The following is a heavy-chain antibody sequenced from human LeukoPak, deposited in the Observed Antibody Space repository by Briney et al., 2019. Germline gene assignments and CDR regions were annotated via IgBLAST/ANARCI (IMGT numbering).Heavy chain of an antibody. V-gene: IGHV1-69*02. CDR1: GATFNIYM. J-gene: IGHJ6*02. D-gene: IGHD6-19*01. CDR2: IIPSLDIV. CDR3: ARGFGGSSGSSDYYGMDV. Sequence: SLKVSCKASGATFNIYMITWVRQAPGQGLECMSIIIPSLDIVNYAQTFQDRLTITADKSTSTAYMELRSLRSEDTAVYYCARGFGGSSGSSDYYGMDVWGQGTTVTVSS.